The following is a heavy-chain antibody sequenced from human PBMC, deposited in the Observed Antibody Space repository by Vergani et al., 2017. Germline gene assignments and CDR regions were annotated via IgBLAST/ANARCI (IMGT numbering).Heavy chain of an antibody. CDR1: GYTFTSYY. Sequence: QVQLVQSGAEVKKPGASVKVSCKASGYTFTSYYMHWVRQAPGQGLEWMGIINPSGGSTSYAQKFQGRVTMTRDTSTSTVYMELSSLRSEDTAVYYCARVMADTAMVTPSIDYWGQGTLVSV. D-gene: IGHD5-18*01. CDR3: ARVMADTAMVTPSIDY. V-gene: IGHV1-46*03. CDR2: INPSGGST. J-gene: IGHJ4*02.